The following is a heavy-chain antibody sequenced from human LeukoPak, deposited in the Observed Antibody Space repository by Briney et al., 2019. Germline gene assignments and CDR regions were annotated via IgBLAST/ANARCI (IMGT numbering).Heavy chain of an antibody. D-gene: IGHD1-26*01. CDR2: IYYSGST. Sequence: SETLSLTCTISGGSISSSSYYWGWIRQPPGKGLEWIGSIYYSGSTYYNPSLKSRVTISVDTSKNQFSLKLSSVTAADTAVYYCARDRSGSYYGIVGAFDIWGQGTMVTVSS. CDR3: ARDRSGSYYGIVGAFDI. CDR1: GGSISSSSYY. J-gene: IGHJ3*02. V-gene: IGHV4-39*07.